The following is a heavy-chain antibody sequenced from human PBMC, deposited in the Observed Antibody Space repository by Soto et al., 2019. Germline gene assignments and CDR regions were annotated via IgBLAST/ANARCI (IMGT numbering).Heavy chain of an antibody. Sequence: SETLSLTCTVSGGSVSSYYWSWIRQPPGKGLEWIGYIYYSGSTNYNPSLKSRVTISVDTSKNQFSLKLSSVTAADTAVYYCAREKQAYDYWGQGTLVTVSS. D-gene: IGHD6-13*01. CDR2: IYYSGST. CDR3: AREKQAYDY. CDR1: GGSVSSYY. J-gene: IGHJ4*02. V-gene: IGHV4-59*02.